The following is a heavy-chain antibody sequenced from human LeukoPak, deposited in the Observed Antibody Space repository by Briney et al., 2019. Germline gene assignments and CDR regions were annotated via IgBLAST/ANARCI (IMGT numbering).Heavy chain of an antibody. CDR3: ATPGQQQLIDAFDI. Sequence: ASVKVSCKASGYTFTSYGISWVRQAPGQGLEWMGWISAYNGNTNYAQKLQGRVTMTEDTSTDTAYMELSSLRSEDTAVYYCATPGQQQLIDAFDIWGQGTMVTVSS. CDR2: ISAYNGNT. V-gene: IGHV1-18*01. D-gene: IGHD6-13*01. J-gene: IGHJ3*02. CDR1: GYTFTSYG.